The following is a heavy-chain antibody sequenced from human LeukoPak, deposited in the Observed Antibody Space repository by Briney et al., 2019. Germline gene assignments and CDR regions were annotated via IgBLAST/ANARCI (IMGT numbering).Heavy chain of an antibody. CDR1: GGSIISTDW. J-gene: IGHJ4*02. V-gene: IGHV4-4*02. D-gene: IGHD2-2*01. CDR2: IYHSGTT. CDR3: ASSSNTRPGY. Sequence: SETLSLTCAVSGGSIISTDWWNWVRQPPGKGLEWIGEIYHSGTTTYNASLKSRVSISVDKSKNQFSLTLSSATAADTAVYYCASSSNTRPGYWGQGILVTVSS.